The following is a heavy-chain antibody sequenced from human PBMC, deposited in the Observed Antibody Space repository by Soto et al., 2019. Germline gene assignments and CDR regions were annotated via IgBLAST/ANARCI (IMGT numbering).Heavy chain of an antibody. CDR3: ARVPYYDFWSARFDS. CDR1: GGSFSGYY. J-gene: IGHJ4*02. V-gene: IGHV4-34*01. CDR2: INHTGNT. Sequence: KPSETLSLTCNVTGGSFSGYYWGWIRQPPGKALEWIGEINHTGNTNYNPSLKSRVTISVDTSKNQFSLHLSSVTAADTAVYYCARVPYYDFWSARFDSWGQGTLVTVSS. D-gene: IGHD3-3*01.